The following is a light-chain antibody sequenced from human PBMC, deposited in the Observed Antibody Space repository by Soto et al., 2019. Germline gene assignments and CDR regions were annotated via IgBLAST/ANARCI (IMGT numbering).Light chain of an antibody. V-gene: IGLV4-60*02. CDR3: ETWDTNTWV. J-gene: IGLJ3*02. CDR1: SGHSSYI. Sequence: QPVLTQSSSASASLGSSVKLTCTLSSGHSSYIIAWHQQQPGKAPRYLMELEASGGYDKGSGVPDRFSGSSSGADRYLTISNLQFEDEADYFCETWDTNTWVFGGGTKLTVL. CDR2: LEASGGY.